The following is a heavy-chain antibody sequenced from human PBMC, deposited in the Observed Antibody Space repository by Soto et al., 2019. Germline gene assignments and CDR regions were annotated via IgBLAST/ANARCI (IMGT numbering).Heavy chain of an antibody. CDR1: GGSFSGYY. V-gene: IGHV4-34*01. CDR2: INHSGST. Sequence: PSETLSLTCAVYGGSFSGYYWTWIRQPPGTGLEWIGEINHSGSTNYNPALKSRVTISVDTSKNQFSLKLTSVTAADTAVYYCARDKITGLFDYWGQGTLVTVSS. J-gene: IGHJ4*02. CDR3: ARDKITGLFDY. D-gene: IGHD2-8*02.